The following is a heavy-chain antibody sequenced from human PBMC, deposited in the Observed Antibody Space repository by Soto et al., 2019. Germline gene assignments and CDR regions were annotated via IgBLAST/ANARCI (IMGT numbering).Heavy chain of an antibody. J-gene: IGHJ4*02. V-gene: IGHV3-15*01. Sequence: EAQLVESGGGVVTPGESLRLSCVASGFTFSNAWMSWVRQVPGTGLEWIGRITSKSAGATTAYAPPVTGRFTVSRDDLKNKQNLQVNSQTTEDTGRYYCYTEHTLCMAHWGQGTLVTVSS. CDR3: YTEHTLCMAH. CDR1: GFTFSNAW. CDR2: ITSKSAGATT.